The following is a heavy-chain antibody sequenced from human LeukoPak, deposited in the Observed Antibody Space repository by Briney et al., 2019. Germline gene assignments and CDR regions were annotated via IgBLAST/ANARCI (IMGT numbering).Heavy chain of an antibody. CDR3: ARGDRYWSGGSCYLAYYYYYMDV. V-gene: IGHV4-34*01. D-gene: IGHD2-15*01. Sequence: SETLSLTCAVYGGSFSGYYWSWIRQPPGKGLEWIGEINHSGSTNYNPYLKSRVTISVDTSKNQFSLKLSSVTAADTAVYYCARGDRYWSGGSCYLAYYYYYMDVWGKGTTVTVSS. CDR1: GGSFSGYY. CDR2: INHSGST. J-gene: IGHJ6*03.